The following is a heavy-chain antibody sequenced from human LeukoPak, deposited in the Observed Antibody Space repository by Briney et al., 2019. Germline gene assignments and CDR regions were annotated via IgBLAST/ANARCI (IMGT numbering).Heavy chain of an antibody. CDR2: ISYDGSIK. V-gene: IGHV3-30*04. J-gene: IGHJ4*02. CDR1: GFTFSSHA. D-gene: IGHD2-2*01. Sequence: PGGSLRLSCAASGFTFSSHAMHWVRQAPGKGLEWVAVISYDGSIKYYADSVKGRFTISRGNSRNTLYLQMNSLRGADTAVYFCARVPAAGHFDYWGQGTLVTVSS. CDR3: ARVPAAGHFDY.